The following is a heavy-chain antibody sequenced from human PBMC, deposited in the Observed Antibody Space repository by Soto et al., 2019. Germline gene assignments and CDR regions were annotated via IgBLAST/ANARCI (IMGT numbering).Heavy chain of an antibody. CDR3: ARVLGGATIYFDY. J-gene: IGHJ4*02. D-gene: IGHD1-26*01. CDR1: GFTFSSYS. CDR2: ISSSSSTI. V-gene: IGHV3-48*02. Sequence: GGSLRLTCAASGFTFSSYSMNWVRQAPGKELEWVSYISSSSSTIYYADSVKGRFTISRDNANNSLYLQMNSLRDEDTAVYYCARVLGGATIYFDYWGQGTLVTVSS.